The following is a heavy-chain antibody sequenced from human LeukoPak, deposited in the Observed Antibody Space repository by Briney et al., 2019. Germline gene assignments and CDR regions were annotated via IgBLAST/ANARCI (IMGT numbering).Heavy chain of an antibody. CDR2: ISAYNGNT. J-gene: IGHJ6*03. D-gene: IGHD2-2*02. CDR3: ARIVVPAALPYYYYYYMDV. V-gene: IGHV1-18*01. Sequence: ASVKVSCKASGYTFTNYAINWVRQAPGQGLEWMGWISAYNGNTNYPQKLQGRVTMTTDTSTSTAYMELRSLRSDDTAVYYCARIVVPAALPYYYYYYMDVWGKGTTVTVSS. CDR1: GYTFTNYA.